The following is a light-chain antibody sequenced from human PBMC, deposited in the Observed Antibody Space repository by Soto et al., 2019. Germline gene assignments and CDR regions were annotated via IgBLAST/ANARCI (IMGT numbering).Light chain of an antibody. CDR2: DVS. J-gene: IGLJ1*01. CDR3: CLYAAAEYV. V-gene: IGLV2-11*01. CDR1: SSDVGGYNF. Sequence: QSVLAQPRSVSGSPGQSVAISCTGTSSDVGGYNFVSWYQQHPGKAPRLMIFDVSERPSGVPDRFSGSKSGNTASLTISGLQADDEADYYCCLYAAAEYVFGTVTKVTVL.